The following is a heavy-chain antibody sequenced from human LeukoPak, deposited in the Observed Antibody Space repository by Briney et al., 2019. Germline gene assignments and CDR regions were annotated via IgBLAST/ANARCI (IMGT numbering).Heavy chain of an antibody. CDR2: IYYSGYT. J-gene: IGHJ6*02. CDR1: GGPVSGYF. Sequence: SETLSLTSTVSGGPVSGYFWSWIRQPPGKGLEWIGYIYYSGYTIYSPSFGSRVTISVDTSKNQFSLRLRYVTAADTAVYYCARHDDIGLYQHGMDVWGQGTTVTVSS. CDR3: ARHDDIGLYQHGMDV. D-gene: IGHD1-1*01. V-gene: IGHV4-59*08.